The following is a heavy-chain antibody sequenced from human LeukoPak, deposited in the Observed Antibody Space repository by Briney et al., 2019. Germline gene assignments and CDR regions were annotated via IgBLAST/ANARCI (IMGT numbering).Heavy chain of an antibody. V-gene: IGHV1-2*02. D-gene: IGHD3-22*01. J-gene: IGHJ4*02. CDR3: ARDADYYDSSGYFYYFDY. CDR1: GYTFTGYY. CDR2: INPNSGGT. Sequence: ASVKVSCKASGYTFTGYYMHWVRQAPGQGLEWMGWINPNSGGTSYAQKFQGRVTMTRDTSISTAYMELSRLRSDDTAVYYCARDADYYDSSGYFYYFDYWGQGTLVTVSS.